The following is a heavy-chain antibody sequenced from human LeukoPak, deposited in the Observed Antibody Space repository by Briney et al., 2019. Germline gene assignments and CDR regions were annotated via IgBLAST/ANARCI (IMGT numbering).Heavy chain of an antibody. CDR1: GFTFRSYV. J-gene: IGHJ4*02. V-gene: IGHV3-21*01. CDR2: ISSSSSSI. CDR3: AREEDYPYFDN. Sequence: GGSLRLCCAASGFTFRSYVMSWVRQAPGKVREWVSSISSSSSSIYYGDSVQGRFTISRDNAKNSLFLQMNSLRAEDTAVYYCAREEDYPYFDNWGQGTLVTVSS. D-gene: IGHD3-16*01.